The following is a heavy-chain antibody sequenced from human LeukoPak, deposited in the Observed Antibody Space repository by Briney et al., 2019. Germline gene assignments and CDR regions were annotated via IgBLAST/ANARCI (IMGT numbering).Heavy chain of an antibody. V-gene: IGHV4-39*01. Sequence: SQTLSLTCTVSGGSISSGGYYWSWIRQPPGKGLEWIGSIYYSGSTYYNPSLKSRVTISVDTSKNQFSLKLSSVTAADTAVYYCARRGYYDFWSGSAFDYWGQGTLVTVSS. D-gene: IGHD3-3*01. CDR2: IYYSGST. CDR3: ARRGYYDFWSGSAFDY. J-gene: IGHJ4*02. CDR1: GGSISSGGYY.